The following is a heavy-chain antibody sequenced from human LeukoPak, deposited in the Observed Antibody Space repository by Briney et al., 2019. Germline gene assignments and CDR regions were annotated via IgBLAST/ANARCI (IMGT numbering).Heavy chain of an antibody. D-gene: IGHD4-17*01. CDR3: ARDRYGDPPFDY. CDR2: IIPILGIA. V-gene: IGHV1-69*04. J-gene: IGHJ4*02. Sequence: ASVKVSCKASGGTFSSYAISWVRQAPGQGLEWMGRIIPILGIANYAQKFQGRVTITADKSTSTAYMELSSLRSEDTAVYYCARDRYGDPPFDYWGQGTLVTVSS. CDR1: GGTFSSYA.